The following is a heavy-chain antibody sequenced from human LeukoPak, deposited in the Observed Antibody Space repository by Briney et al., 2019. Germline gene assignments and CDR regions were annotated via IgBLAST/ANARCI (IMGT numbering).Heavy chain of an antibody. Sequence: SETLSLTCTVSGGSISSSSYYWGWIRQPPGKGLEWIGSIYHSGSTYYNPSLKSRVTISVDTSKNQFSLKLSSVTAADTAVYYCANYQLLSHSFDYWGQGTLVTVSS. CDR1: GGSISSSSYY. V-gene: IGHV4-39*07. D-gene: IGHD2-2*01. J-gene: IGHJ4*02. CDR2: IYHSGST. CDR3: ANYQLLSHSFDY.